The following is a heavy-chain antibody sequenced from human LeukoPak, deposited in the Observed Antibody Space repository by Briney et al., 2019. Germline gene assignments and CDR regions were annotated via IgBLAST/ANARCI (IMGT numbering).Heavy chain of an antibody. D-gene: IGHD3-10*01. V-gene: IGHV3-23*01. CDR1: GFTFSSYA. J-gene: IGHJ4*02. CDR3: AKVSPPLVMVRGAPYYFDY. Sequence: PGGSLRLSCAASGFTFSSYAMSWVRQAPGKGREWVSAISGSGGSTYYAASVKGRFTISRDNSKNTLYLQMNSLRAEDTAVYYCAKVSPPLVMVRGAPYYFDYWGQGTLVTVSS. CDR2: ISGSGGST.